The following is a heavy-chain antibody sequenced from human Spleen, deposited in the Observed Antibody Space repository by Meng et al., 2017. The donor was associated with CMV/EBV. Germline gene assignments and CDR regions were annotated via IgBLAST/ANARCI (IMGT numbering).Heavy chain of an antibody. V-gene: IGHV1-46*01. Sequence: ASAKVSCKASEHTFSSHYMLWVRQAPGQGLEWMGRFDPSGGSTSYAQQFQGRVSMTRDTSTSTVYMALSSLRSDDTAVYYCARAGGRWNWFDPWGQGTLVTVSS. CDR3: ARAGGRWNWFDP. CDR1: EHTFSSHY. J-gene: IGHJ5*02. CDR2: FDPSGGST.